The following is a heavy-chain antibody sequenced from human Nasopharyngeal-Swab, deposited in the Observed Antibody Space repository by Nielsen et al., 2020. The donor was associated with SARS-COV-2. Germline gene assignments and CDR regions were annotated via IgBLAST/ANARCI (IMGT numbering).Heavy chain of an antibody. D-gene: IGHD5-12*01. V-gene: IGHV3-30*04. CDR1: GFTFSDYA. Sequence: GESLKISCSASGFTFSDYAMHWVRQVPGKGLEWLACISYDGTNKFYPASVKGRFTISRDNFRNTLSLQMNSLRPEDTAVYYCVKDRIVATNLFDYWGQGTQVPVSS. CDR3: VKDRIVATNLFDY. CDR2: ISYDGTNK. J-gene: IGHJ4*02.